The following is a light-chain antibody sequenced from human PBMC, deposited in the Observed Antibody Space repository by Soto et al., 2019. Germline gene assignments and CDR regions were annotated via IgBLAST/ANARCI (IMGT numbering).Light chain of an antibody. J-gene: IGLJ2*01. Sequence: QSALTQPRSVSGSPGQSVTISCTGTSSDVGGYNFVSWYRQHPGKAPKLMIYDVTKRPSGVPDRFSGSKSGNTASLTISGLQAEDEADYYCYSYAGSYGGVFGGGTKVTVL. CDR3: YSYAGSYGGV. V-gene: IGLV2-11*01. CDR2: DVT. CDR1: SSDVGGYNF.